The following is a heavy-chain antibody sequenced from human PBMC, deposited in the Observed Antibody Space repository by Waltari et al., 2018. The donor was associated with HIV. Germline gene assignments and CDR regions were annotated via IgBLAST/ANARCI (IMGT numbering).Heavy chain of an antibody. Sequence: QVQLVQSGAEVKKPGASVKVSCKASGYTFTGYYMPWVRQAPGQGLEWMGWINPNSGGTNYAQKFQGRVTMTRDTSISTAYMELSRLRSDDTAVYYCARGPAGVTMVRGVISDWGQGTLVTVSS. J-gene: IGHJ4*02. CDR2: INPNSGGT. CDR3: ARGPAGVTMVRGVISD. V-gene: IGHV1-2*02. CDR1: GYTFTGYY. D-gene: IGHD3-10*01.